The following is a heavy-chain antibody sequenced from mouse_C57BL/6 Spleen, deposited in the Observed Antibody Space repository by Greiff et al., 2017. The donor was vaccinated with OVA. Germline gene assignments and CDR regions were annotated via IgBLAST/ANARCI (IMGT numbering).Heavy chain of an antibody. V-gene: IGHV1-55*01. Sequence: QVHVKQPGAELVKPGASVKMSCKASGYTFTSYWITWVKQRPGQGLEWIGDIYPGSGSTNYNEKFKSKATLTVDTSSSTAYMQLSSLTSEDSAVYYCAREGSSGYAMDYWGQGTSVTVSS. J-gene: IGHJ4*01. CDR1: GYTFTSYW. CDR2: IYPGSGST. CDR3: AREGSSGYAMDY. D-gene: IGHD3-2*02.